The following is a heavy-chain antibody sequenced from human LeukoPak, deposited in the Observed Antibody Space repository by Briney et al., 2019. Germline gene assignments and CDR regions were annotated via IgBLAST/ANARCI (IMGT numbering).Heavy chain of an antibody. CDR3: VRDGDTGAATRPAI. CDR1: GYTFSNYY. CDR2: IHPGSGGI. J-gene: IGHJ3*02. D-gene: IGHD6-6*01. Sequence: ASVKVSCKTSGYTFSNYYIHWVRQAPGQGLHWMGIIHPGSGGISYAQQFQGRVSMTTDTSTTTVYMEIRSLRSDDTALYYCVRDGDTGAATRPAIWGPGTMVTVSS. V-gene: IGHV1-46*01.